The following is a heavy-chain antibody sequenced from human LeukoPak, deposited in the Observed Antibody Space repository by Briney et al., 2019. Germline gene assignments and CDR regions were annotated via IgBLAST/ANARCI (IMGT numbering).Heavy chain of an antibody. V-gene: IGHV3-33*01. CDR2: IWYDGSNK. J-gene: IGHJ3*02. D-gene: IGHD1-20*01. Sequence: GGSLRLSCAASGFTFSSYGMQWVGQAPGKGLEWVAVIWYDGSNKDYADSVKGRFTISRDNSKNTLYLQMNSLRAEDTAVYYCARYNWNDASFDIWGQGTLVTVSS. CDR3: ARYNWNDASFDI. CDR1: GFTFSSYG.